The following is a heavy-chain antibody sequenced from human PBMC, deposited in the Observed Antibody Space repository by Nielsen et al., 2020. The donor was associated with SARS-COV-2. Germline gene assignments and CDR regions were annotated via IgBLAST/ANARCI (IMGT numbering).Heavy chain of an antibody. Sequence: GGSLRLSCAASGLSLNDYYMSWVRQAPGRGLEWISYISGSGSTINYADSVMGRFTISRDNAKNSLYLQMNSLRAEDTAVYYCARDWSSGSGSSYYYYGMDVWGQGTTVTVSS. CDR1: GLSLNDYY. J-gene: IGHJ6*02. D-gene: IGHD3-10*01. CDR3: ARDWSSGSGSSYYYYGMDV. V-gene: IGHV3-11*04. CDR2: ISGSGSTI.